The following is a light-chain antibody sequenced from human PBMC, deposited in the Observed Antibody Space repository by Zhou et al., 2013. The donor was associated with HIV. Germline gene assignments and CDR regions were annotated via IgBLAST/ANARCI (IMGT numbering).Light chain of an antibody. CDR2: AAS. CDR3: QQYNSYST. V-gene: IGKV1-8*01. J-gene: IGKJ2*01. CDR1: HDISSY. Sequence: AIRMTQSPSSFSASTGDRVTITCRASHDISSYLAWYQQKPGTAPKLLIYAASTLQSGVPARFSGTASGTDFTLTISSLHPDDFATYYCQQYNSYSTFGQGTKLEIK.